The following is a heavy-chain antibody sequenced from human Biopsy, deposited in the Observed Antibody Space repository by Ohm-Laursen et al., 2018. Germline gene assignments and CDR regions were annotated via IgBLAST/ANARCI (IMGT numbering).Heavy chain of an antibody. Sequence: SETLSLTCVVFGKTFSDYQWSWIRQPPGKGLEWIGQINQAGTTNYNPSLKSRVSISADASKYEFSLRLTSVTAADTAVYLCGNEVHGRDYWGLGAQVTVS. D-gene: IGHD2-15*01. CDR2: INQAGTT. CDR1: GKTFSDYQ. V-gene: IGHV4-34*08. CDR3: GNEVHGRDY. J-gene: IGHJ4*02.